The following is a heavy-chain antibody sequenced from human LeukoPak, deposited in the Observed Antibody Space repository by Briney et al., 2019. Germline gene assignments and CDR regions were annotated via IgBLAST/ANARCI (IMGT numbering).Heavy chain of an antibody. CDR1: GFSFSVYY. CDR2: SRNKENRYST. V-gene: IGHV3-72*01. CDR3: VREYFGGYDY. D-gene: IGHD2-15*01. Sequence: GGSLRLSCAASGFSFSVYYMAWVRQAPGKGLEWVGLSRNKENRYSTEYGAPVKGRVTISRDDSKNLMYLEMKSLKSEDTAVYYCVREYFGGYDYWGQGTLVTVSS. J-gene: IGHJ4*02.